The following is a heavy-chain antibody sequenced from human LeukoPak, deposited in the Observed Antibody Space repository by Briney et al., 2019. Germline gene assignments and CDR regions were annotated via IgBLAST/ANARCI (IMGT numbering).Heavy chain of an antibody. CDR3: AREDYQLLSGYFYYYMDV. Sequence: SETLSLTCTVSGGSISTYYWSWLRQPAGKGLEWLGRIYTSGTTYYNPSLERRVTMSVDTSNNQLSLRLSAVTAADTAVYYCAREDYQLLSGYFYYYMDVWGKGTMVTVSS. V-gene: IGHV4-4*07. CDR1: GGSISTYY. D-gene: IGHD2-2*01. CDR2: IYTSGTT. J-gene: IGHJ6*03.